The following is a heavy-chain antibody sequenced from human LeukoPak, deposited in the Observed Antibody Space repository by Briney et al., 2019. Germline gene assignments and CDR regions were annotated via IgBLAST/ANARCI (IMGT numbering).Heavy chain of an antibody. Sequence: HPGGSLRFSCAVSGFTFGNYGMHWVRQAPGKGLEWVALISYDGSSEYYAGSVKGRFTISRDNSKITVYLQMNSLKAEDTAVYYCAKELYNYGDYGAGGLDVGGQGTTVTVS. CDR2: ISYDGSSE. CDR1: GFTFGNYG. J-gene: IGHJ6*02. V-gene: IGHV3-30*18. CDR3: AKELYNYGDYGAGGLDV. D-gene: IGHD4-17*01.